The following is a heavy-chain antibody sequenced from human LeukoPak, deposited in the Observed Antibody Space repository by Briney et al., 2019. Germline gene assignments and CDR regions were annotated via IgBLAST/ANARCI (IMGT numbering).Heavy chain of an antibody. CDR2: ITSDGTSI. CDR3: TRDWYHAIDY. D-gene: IGHD2-2*01. Sequence: GGSLRLSCAASGFSFSITWMHWVRQPPGQGLVWVARITSDGTSISYAESVKGRFTISRDNAKNTLYLQMNSLRVDDTAIYYCTRDWYHAIDYWGQGTLVTVSS. CDR1: GFSFSITW. V-gene: IGHV3-74*03. J-gene: IGHJ4*02.